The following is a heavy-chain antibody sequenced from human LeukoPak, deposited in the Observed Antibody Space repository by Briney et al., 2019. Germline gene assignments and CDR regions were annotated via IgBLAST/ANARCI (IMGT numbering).Heavy chain of an antibody. D-gene: IGHD3-22*01. CDR3: ARSDSSGYLTFFDY. CDR1: GYTFTSYG. CDR2: ISAYNGNT. J-gene: IGHJ4*02. Sequence: ASVKVSCKVSGYTFTSYGISWVRQAPGQGLEWMGWISAYNGNTNYAQKLQGRVTMTTDTSTSTAYMELRSLRSDDTAVYYCARSDSSGYLTFFDYWGQGTLVTVSS. V-gene: IGHV1-18*01.